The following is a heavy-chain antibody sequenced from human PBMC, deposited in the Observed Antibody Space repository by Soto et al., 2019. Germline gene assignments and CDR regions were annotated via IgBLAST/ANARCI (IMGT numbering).Heavy chain of an antibody. CDR2: MNPNSGNT. D-gene: IGHD1-26*01. CDR1: RDRNASNA. V-gene: IGHV1-8*01. J-gene: IGHJ5*02. Sequence: DCRDRNASNARCWVCHSTGQGLEWMGWMNPNSGNTGYAQKFQGRVTMTRNTSIGTAYMELSSLRSEDTAVYYCAGGRTPGNWFDPWGPGTLVTVSS. CDR3: AGGRTPGNWFDP.